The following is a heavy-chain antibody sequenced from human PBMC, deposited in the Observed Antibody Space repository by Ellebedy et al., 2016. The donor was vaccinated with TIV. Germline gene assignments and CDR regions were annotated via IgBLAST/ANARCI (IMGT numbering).Heavy chain of an antibody. D-gene: IGHD6-19*01. Sequence: GESLKISXAASGFTVSRNYMSWVRQAPGKGLEWVSLIYSGGSTEYADSVKGRFTISRDNFKNTVYLEMNSLRAEDTAMYYCARESQTRGWYTVEYWGQGTPVTVSS. CDR1: GFTVSRNY. J-gene: IGHJ4*02. CDR2: IYSGGST. CDR3: ARESQTRGWYTVEY. V-gene: IGHV3-53*01.